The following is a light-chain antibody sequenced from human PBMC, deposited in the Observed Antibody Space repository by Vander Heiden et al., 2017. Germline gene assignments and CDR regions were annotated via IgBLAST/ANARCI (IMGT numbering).Light chain of an antibody. CDR3: QHYDSYSWT. Sequence: DVQMTQSPSTLSASVGDRVIITCRASQSVRSWVAWYQQKPGKAPNLLIYKVSNLESGVPSGFSGSGSETEFTLTISSLQPDDFATYYCQHYDSYSWTFGQGTKVEIK. J-gene: IGKJ1*01. V-gene: IGKV1-5*03. CDR1: QSVRSW. CDR2: KVS.